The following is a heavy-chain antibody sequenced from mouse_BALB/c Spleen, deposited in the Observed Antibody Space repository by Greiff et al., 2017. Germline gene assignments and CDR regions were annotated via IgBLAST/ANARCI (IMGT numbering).Heavy chain of an antibody. CDR3: ARGHPMDY. V-gene: IGHV1-7*01. CDR1: GYTFTSYW. Sequence: QVQLQQSGAELAKPGASVKMSCKASGYTFTSYWMHWVKQRPGQGLEWIGYINPSTGYTEYNQKFKDKATLTADKSSSTAYMQLSSLTSEDSAVYYCARGHPMDYWGQGTSVTVSS. J-gene: IGHJ4*01. CDR2: INPSTGYT.